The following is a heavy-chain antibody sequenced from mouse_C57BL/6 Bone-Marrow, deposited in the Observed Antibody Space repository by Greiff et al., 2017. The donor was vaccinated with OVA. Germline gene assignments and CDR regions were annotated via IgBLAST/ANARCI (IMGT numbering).Heavy chain of an antibody. D-gene: IGHD1-1*01. CDR3: ARGGNMGNYAWFAY. CDR2: INPSNGGT. V-gene: IGHV1-53*01. Sequence: VQLQQPGTDLVKPGASVKLSCKASGYTFTSYWMHWVKQRPGQGLEWIGNINPSNGGTNYNEKFKSKATLTVDKSSSTAYMQLSSLTSEDSAVDYCARGGNMGNYAWFAYWGQGTLVTVSA. J-gene: IGHJ3*01. CDR1: GYTFTSYW.